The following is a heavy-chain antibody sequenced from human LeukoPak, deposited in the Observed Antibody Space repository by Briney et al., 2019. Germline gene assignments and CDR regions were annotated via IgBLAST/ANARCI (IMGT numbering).Heavy chain of an antibody. D-gene: IGHD2-15*01. CDR1: GFTFSSYA. V-gene: IGHV3-23*01. CDR2: ISGSGGST. J-gene: IGHJ4*02. CDR3: AEGSPLGYCSGGSCYPRY. Sequence: GASLRLSCAASGFTFSSYAMSWVRQAPGKGLEWVSAISGSGGSTYYADSVKGRFTISRDNSKNTLYLQMSRLRAEDTAVYYCAEGSPLGYCSGGSCYPRYWGQGTLVTVSS.